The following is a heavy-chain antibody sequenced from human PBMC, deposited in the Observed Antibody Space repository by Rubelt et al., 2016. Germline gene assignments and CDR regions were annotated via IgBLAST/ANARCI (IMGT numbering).Heavy chain of an antibody. CDR1: GGSISSSSYY. CDR2: IYYSGST. Sequence: QVQLQEPGPGLVKPSETLSLTCAVSGGSISSSSYYWGWIRQPPGKGLEWIGSIYYSGSTYYNPSLKSRVTICVDTSKNQFSLQPSSVTAADTAVYYCARHRTNYGGNDYWGQGTLVTVSS. D-gene: IGHD4-23*01. V-gene: IGHV4-39*01. J-gene: IGHJ4*02. CDR3: ARHRTNYGGNDY.